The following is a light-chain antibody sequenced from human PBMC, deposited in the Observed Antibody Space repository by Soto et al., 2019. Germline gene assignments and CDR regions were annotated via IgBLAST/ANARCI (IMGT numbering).Light chain of an antibody. V-gene: IGKV3-11*01. J-gene: IGKJ1*01. CDR1: QTITHY. Sequence: VLTQSPATLSLSPGDRATLSCRASQTITHYLAWYQHKPGQAPRLIIYDISNRATGIPARFSGGGSGTDFTLTISGLEPEDFAVYYCQQRNTWPGTFGQGTKVEIK. CDR3: QQRNTWPGT. CDR2: DIS.